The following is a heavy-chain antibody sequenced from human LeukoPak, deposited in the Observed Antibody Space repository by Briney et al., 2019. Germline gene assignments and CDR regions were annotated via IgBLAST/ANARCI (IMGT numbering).Heavy chain of an antibody. Sequence: PSETLSLTCTVSGGSISSYYWSWIRQPPGKGLEWIGYIYYSGSTNYNPSLKSRVTISVDTSKNQFSLKLSSVTAADTAVYYCARHVNHYGSGSYSDFDYWGQGTLVTVSS. CDR1: GGSISSYY. J-gene: IGHJ4*02. CDR3: ARHVNHYGSGSYSDFDY. V-gene: IGHV4-59*08. CDR2: IYYSGST. D-gene: IGHD3-10*01.